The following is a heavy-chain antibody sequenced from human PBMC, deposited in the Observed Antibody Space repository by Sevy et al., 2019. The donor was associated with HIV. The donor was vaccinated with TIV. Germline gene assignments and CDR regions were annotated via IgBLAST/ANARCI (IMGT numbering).Heavy chain of an antibody. Sequence: ASVKVSCKASGCTFTGHYMHWVRQAPGQGLEWMGWINPNSGGTNYAQKFQGRVSMTRDTSINTAYMELSRLRSDDTAVYYCARGYDWNDVYAFDIWGQGTTVTVSS. CDR1: GCTFTGHY. CDR3: ARGYDWNDVYAFDI. D-gene: IGHD1-20*01. CDR2: INPNSGGT. V-gene: IGHV1-2*02. J-gene: IGHJ3*02.